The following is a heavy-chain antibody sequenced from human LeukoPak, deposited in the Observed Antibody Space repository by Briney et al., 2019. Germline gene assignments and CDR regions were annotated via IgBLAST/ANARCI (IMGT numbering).Heavy chain of an antibody. CDR1: GGTFSSYA. CDR2: IIPIFGTA. J-gene: IGHJ4*02. Sequence: ASVKVSCKASGGTFSSYAISWVRQAPGQGLEWMGGIIPIFGTANYAQKFQGRVTITADESTSTAYMELSSLRSEDTAVYYCGRDREYSGSQYFDYWGQGTLVTVSS. V-gene: IGHV1-69*01. D-gene: IGHD1-26*01. CDR3: GRDREYSGSQYFDY.